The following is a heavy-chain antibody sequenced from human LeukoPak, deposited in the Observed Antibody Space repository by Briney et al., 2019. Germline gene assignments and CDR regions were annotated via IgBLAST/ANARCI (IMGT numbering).Heavy chain of an antibody. V-gene: IGHV1-46*01. CDR1: GYSFTSYY. CDR2: INPSGGST. D-gene: IGHD5-18*01. CDR3: AREVVDPASGHSPIQDY. Sequence: GASVKVSCKASGYSFTSYYIHWVRQAPGQGLEWMGLINPSGGSTHYEQKFQGRVTMTGDMSASTVYMELSSLRSEDTAVYYCAREVVDPASGHSPIQDYWGQGTLVTVSS. J-gene: IGHJ4*02.